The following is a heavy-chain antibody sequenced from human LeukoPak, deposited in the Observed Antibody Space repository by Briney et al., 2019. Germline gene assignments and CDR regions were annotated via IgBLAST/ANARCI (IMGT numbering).Heavy chain of an antibody. CDR1: GFTFSSYW. V-gene: IGHV3-7*01. Sequence: GGSLRLSCAASGFTFSSYWMSWVRQAPGKGLEWVANIKQDGSEKYYADSVKGRFTISRDNAKNSLYLQMNSLRAEDTAVYYCAREGYYGDYAFWGQGTLVTVSS. CDR3: AREGYYGDYAF. D-gene: IGHD4-17*01. CDR2: IKQDGSEK. J-gene: IGHJ4*02.